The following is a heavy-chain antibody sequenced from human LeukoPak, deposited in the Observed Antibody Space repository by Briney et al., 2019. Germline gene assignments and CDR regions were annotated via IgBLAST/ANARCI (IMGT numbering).Heavy chain of an antibody. CDR1: GYTFTSYG. D-gene: IGHD6-13*01. Sequence: GASVKVSCKASGYTFTSYGISWVRQAPGQGLEWMGWINPNSGGTNYAQKFQGRVTMTRDTSISTAYMELSRLRSDDTAVYYCARDLAAAGGYYYYYYMDVWGKGTTVTVSS. CDR3: ARDLAAAGGYYYYYYMDV. V-gene: IGHV1-2*02. CDR2: INPNSGGT. J-gene: IGHJ6*03.